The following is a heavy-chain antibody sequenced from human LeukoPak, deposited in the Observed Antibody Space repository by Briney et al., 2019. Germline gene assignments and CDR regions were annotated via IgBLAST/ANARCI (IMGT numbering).Heavy chain of an antibody. Sequence: PGRSLRLSCAASGFTFSSYGMHWVRQAPGKGLEWVAVIWYDGSNKYYADSVKGRFTISRDNSKNTLYLQMNSLRAEDTAVYYCARDRDYSSSWLDYWGQGILVTVSS. CDR2: IWYDGSNK. D-gene: IGHD6-13*01. J-gene: IGHJ4*02. CDR1: GFTFSSYG. V-gene: IGHV3-33*01. CDR3: ARDRDYSSSWLDY.